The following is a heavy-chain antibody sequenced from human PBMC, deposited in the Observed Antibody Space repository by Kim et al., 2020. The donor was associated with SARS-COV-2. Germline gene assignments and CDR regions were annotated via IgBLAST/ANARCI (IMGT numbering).Heavy chain of an antibody. D-gene: IGHD1-26*01. J-gene: IGHJ4*02. Sequence: GGSLRLSCAASGFTFSSYGMHWVRQAPGKGLEWVAVIWYDGSNKYYADSVKGRFTISRDNSKNTLYLQMNSLRAEDTAVYYCARDPSGSYSLDYWGQGTLVTVSS. CDR3: ARDPSGSYSLDY. CDR1: GFTFSSYG. CDR2: IWYDGSNK. V-gene: IGHV3-33*01.